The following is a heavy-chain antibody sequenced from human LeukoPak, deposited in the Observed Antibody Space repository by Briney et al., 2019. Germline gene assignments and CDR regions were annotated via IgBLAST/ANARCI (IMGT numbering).Heavy chain of an antibody. V-gene: IGHV4-39*07. CDR2: ISYSGST. CDR1: GGSISSSSHY. CDR3: ARRLGSSWPVLRGKYNWFDP. D-gene: IGHD6-13*01. Sequence: SETLSLTCTVSGGSISSSSHYWGWIRQPPGKGLEWIGNISYSGSTYYNPSLQSRVTISVDTSKNQFSLKLSSVTAADTAVYYCARRLGSSWPVLRGKYNWFDPWGQGTLVTVSS. J-gene: IGHJ5*02.